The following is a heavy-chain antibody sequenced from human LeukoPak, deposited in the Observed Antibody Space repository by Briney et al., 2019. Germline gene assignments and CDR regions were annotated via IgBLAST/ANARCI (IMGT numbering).Heavy chain of an antibody. CDR3: AKDGSLLLTFDY. CDR1: GFTLSTYW. V-gene: IGHV3-23*01. J-gene: IGHJ4*02. D-gene: IGHD3-10*01. Sequence: GGSLRLSCAASGFTLSTYWMSWVRQAPGKGLEWVSAISGSGGSTYYADSVKGRFTISRDNSKNTLYLQMNSLRAEDTAVYYCAKDGSLLLTFDYWGQGTLVTVSS. CDR2: ISGSGGST.